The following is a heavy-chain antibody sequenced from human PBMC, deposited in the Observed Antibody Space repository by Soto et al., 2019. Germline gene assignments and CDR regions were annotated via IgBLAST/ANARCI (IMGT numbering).Heavy chain of an antibody. D-gene: IGHD3-16*01. V-gene: IGHV3-7*03. J-gene: IGHJ3*01. Sequence: PGGSLRLSCAASGFTFSRYWMSWVRQAPGKGLEWVANIKQDGSEKYYVDSVKGRFTISRDNDKNSLYLQMNRLRAEDTAIYFCFKEGTAYPGALDDAFDLWGPGTMVTVSS. CDR2: IKQDGSEK. CDR3: FKEGTAYPGALDDAFDL. CDR1: GFTFSRYW.